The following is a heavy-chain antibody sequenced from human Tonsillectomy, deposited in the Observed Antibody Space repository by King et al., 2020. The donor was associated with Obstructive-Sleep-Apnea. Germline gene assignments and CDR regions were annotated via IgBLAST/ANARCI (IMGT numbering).Heavy chain of an antibody. D-gene: IGHD1-1*01. Sequence: VQLVESGGGLVKPGGSLRLSCAASGFTFSDYYMSWIRQAPGKGLEWVSYISSSVRTIYHADSVKGRFTISRDNARNSLYLQMNSLRAEDTAVYYCAGDGRPGWYFDLWGRGTLVTVSS. CDR1: GFTFSDYY. CDR2: ISSSVRTI. V-gene: IGHV3-11*01. CDR3: AGDGRPGWYFDL. J-gene: IGHJ2*01.